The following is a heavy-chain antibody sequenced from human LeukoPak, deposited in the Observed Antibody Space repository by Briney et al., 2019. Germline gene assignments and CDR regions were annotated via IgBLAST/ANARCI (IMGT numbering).Heavy chain of an antibody. Sequence: PGGSLRLSCAASGFTFSNYGMNWVRQAPGKGLEWVSGITGNGGNRYYADSVKGRFTISRDNSKNTLYLQMNSLRAEDTAVYYCAKRLAYGSGSSLVYWGQGTLVTVPS. CDR3: AKRLAYGSGSSLVY. CDR2: ITGNGGNR. V-gene: IGHV3-23*01. CDR1: GFTFSNYG. D-gene: IGHD3-10*01. J-gene: IGHJ4*02.